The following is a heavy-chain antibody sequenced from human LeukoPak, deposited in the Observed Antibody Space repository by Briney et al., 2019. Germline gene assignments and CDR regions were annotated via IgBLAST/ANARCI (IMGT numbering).Heavy chain of an antibody. CDR1: GFTFDDYA. D-gene: IGHD2-15*01. Sequence: PGRSLRLSCAASGFTFDDYAMHWVRHAPGKGLEWVSGISWNSGSIGYADSVKGRFTISRDNAKNSLYLQMNSLRAEDTALYYCAKGSRLIAATHFDYWGQGTLVTVSS. CDR3: AKGSRLIAATHFDY. V-gene: IGHV3-9*01. J-gene: IGHJ4*02. CDR2: ISWNSGSI.